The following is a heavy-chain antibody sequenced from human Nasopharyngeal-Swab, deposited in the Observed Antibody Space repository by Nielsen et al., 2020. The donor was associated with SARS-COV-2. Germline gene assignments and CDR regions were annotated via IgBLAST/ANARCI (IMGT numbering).Heavy chain of an antibody. Sequence: ASVKVSCKASGCTFINHDINWVRQSTGQGLEWMGWMTPNSGNTGYAQKFQGRVTMTRNTSTRTAYLELRSLRSEDTAVYYCARGGSSLGANLEDPWGQGTLVIVSS. CDR1: GCTFINHD. J-gene: IGHJ5*02. D-gene: IGHD3-10*01. V-gene: IGHV1-8*01. CDR3: ARGGSSLGANLEDP. CDR2: MTPNSGNT.